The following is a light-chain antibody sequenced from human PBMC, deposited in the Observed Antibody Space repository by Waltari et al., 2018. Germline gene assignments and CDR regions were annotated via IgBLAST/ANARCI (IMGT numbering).Light chain of an antibody. CDR2: RNN. V-gene: IGLV1-47*01. J-gene: IGLJ3*02. CDR3: AAWDDSLSGRGV. CDR1: SSNIGSNY. Sequence: QSVLTQPPSASGTPGQRVTISCSGSSSNIGSNYVYWYQQLPGTAPKLLMSRNNQRPSGVPDRCSGSKFGTSASLAISGLRSEDEADYYCAAWDDSLSGRGVFGGGTKLTVL.